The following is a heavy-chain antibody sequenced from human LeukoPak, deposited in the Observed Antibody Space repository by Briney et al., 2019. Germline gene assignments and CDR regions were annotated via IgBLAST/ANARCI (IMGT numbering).Heavy chain of an antibody. CDR1: GFTFSDYY. Sequence: PGGSLRLSCAASGFTFSDYYMSWIRQAPGKGLEWVSYISSSGSTIYYADSVKGRFTISRDNSKNTLSLQMNSLRAEDTAVYYCARGVYRSPMDVWGKGTTVTVSS. J-gene: IGHJ6*03. D-gene: IGHD6-6*01. CDR2: ISSSGSTI. CDR3: ARGVYRSPMDV. V-gene: IGHV3-11*04.